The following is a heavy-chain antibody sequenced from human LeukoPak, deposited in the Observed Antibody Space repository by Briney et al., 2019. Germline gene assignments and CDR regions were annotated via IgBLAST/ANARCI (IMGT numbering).Heavy chain of an antibody. CDR2: INHSGST. Sequence: SETLSLTCAVYGGSFSGYYWSWIRQPPGKGLEWIGEINHSGSTNYNPSLKSGVTISVDTSKNQFSLKLSSVTAADTAVYYCARRTWILYYYYMDVWGKGTTVTVSS. D-gene: IGHD5-18*01. CDR3: ARRTWILYYYYMDV. CDR1: GGSFSGYY. V-gene: IGHV4-34*01. J-gene: IGHJ6*03.